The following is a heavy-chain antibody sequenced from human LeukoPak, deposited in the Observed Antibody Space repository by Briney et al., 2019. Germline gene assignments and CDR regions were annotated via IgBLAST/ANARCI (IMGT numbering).Heavy chain of an antibody. J-gene: IGHJ5*02. CDR2: IYYSGST. Sequence: SETLSLTCTVSGGSISSSSYYWGWIRQPPGKGLEWIGSIYYSGSTYYNPSLKSRVTISVDTSKNQFSLKLSSVTAADAAVYYCARPQVLLSFSWFDPWGQGILVTVSS. CDR1: GGSISSSSYY. V-gene: IGHV4-39*01. CDR3: ARPQVLLSFSWFDP. D-gene: IGHD2-15*01.